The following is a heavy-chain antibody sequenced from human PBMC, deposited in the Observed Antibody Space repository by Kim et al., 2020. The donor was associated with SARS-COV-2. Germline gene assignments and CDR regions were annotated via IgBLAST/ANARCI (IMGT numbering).Heavy chain of an antibody. V-gene: IGHV3-23*01. CDR3: AKDHSSFRGDSTYYYYYYGMDV. J-gene: IGHJ6*02. Sequence: GGSLRLSCAASGFTFSSYAMSWVRQAPGKGLEWVSAISGSGGSTYYADSVKGRFTISRDNSKNTLYLQMNSLRAEDTAVYYCAKDHSSFRGDSTYYYYYYGMDVWGQGTTVTVSS. CDR1: GFTFSSYA. D-gene: IGHD6-13*01. CDR2: ISGSGGST.